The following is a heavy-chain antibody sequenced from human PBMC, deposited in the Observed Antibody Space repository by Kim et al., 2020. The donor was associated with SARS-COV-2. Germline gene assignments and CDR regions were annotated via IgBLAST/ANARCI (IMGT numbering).Heavy chain of an antibody. CDR2: IYYSGST. J-gene: IGHJ5*02. D-gene: IGHD1-1*01. CDR3: ARHSFPYNWNDPPTNWFDP. V-gene: IGHV4-39*01. Sequence: SETLSLTCTVSGGSISSSSYYWGWIRQPPGKGLEWIGSIYYSGSTYYNPSLKSRVTISVDTSKNQFSLKLSSVTAADTAVYYCARHSFPYNWNDPPTNWFDPWGQGTLVTVSS. CDR1: GGSISSSSYY.